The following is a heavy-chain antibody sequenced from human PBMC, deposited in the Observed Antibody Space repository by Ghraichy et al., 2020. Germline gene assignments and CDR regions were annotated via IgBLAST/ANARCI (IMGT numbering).Heavy chain of an antibody. V-gene: IGHV3-49*03. CDR2: IRSKADDGTT. CDR3: TRDRPIDY. Sequence: GGSLRLSCTASGFTFGDYAMAWFRQAPGKGLEWVGFIRSKADDGTTAYAASVKGRFTVSRDDSKSIAYLQMNSLETEDTAVYYCTRDRPIDYWGQGILVTVSS. CDR1: GFTFGDYA. J-gene: IGHJ4*02.